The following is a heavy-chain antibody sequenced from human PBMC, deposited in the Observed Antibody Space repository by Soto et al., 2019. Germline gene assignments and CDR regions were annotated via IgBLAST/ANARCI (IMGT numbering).Heavy chain of an antibody. J-gene: IGHJ6*02. Sequence: SVKVSCNASGGTFSSYAISWVRQPPGQGLDWMGGIIHIFGTANYAQKFQCRVTITADKSTSTAYMELSSLRSEDTAVYYCARVDSSGWYGEVDYYYYGMDVWGQGTTVTVSS. CDR2: IIHIFGTA. CDR3: ARVDSSGWYGEVDYYYYGMDV. V-gene: IGHV1-69*06. CDR1: GGTFSSYA. D-gene: IGHD6-19*01.